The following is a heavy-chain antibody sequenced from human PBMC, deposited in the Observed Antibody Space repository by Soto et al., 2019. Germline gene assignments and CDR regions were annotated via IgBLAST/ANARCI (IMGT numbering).Heavy chain of an antibody. J-gene: IGHJ4*02. D-gene: IGHD3-10*01. V-gene: IGHV1-69*02. CDR2: VNPILSLS. Sequence: QVQLVQSGAEVKRPGSSVKVSCKASGDTFSFYSINWVRQAPGLGLEWMGRVNPILSLSNYAQRFQGRVTMTADKSTSTAYMVKSSLRSEDTAIYYCATSYGSGYRAFDYWGPGAQVIVSS. CDR3: ATSYGSGYRAFDY. CDR1: GDTFSFYS.